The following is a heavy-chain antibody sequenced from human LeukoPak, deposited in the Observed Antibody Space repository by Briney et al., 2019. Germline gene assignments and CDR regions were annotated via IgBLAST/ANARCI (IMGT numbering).Heavy chain of an antibody. D-gene: IGHD3-3*01. Sequence: PGGSLRLSCAASGFTFSSYWMSWVRQAPGKGLEWVANIKQDGSEKYYVDFVKGRFTISRDNAKNSLYLQMNSLRGEDTAVYYCARDTYDFWSGYSEGNDYWGGGTRVSVS. CDR3: ARDTYDFWSGYSEGNDY. CDR2: IKQDGSEK. CDR1: GFTFSSYW. J-gene: IGHJ4*02. V-gene: IGHV3-7*01.